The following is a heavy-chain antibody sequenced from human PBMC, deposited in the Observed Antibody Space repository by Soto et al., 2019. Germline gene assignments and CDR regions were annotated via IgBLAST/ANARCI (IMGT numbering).Heavy chain of an antibody. CDR1: AVSISSGGYY. CDR3: ARALGGRRGVPIHFDY. V-gene: IGHV4-31*03. J-gene: IGHJ4*02. CDR2: IYYSGST. Sequence: QVQLQESGPGLVKPSQTLSLTCTVSAVSISSGGYYWSWIRQHPGKGLEWIGYIYYSGSTYYNPSLKSRVNISVDTSKNQFSLKLSSVTAADTAVYYCARALGGRRGVPIHFDYWGQGTLVTVSS. D-gene: IGHD3-10*01.